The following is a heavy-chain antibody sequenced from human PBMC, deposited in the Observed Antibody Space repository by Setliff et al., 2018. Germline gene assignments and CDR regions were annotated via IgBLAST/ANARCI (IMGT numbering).Heavy chain of an antibody. V-gene: IGHV1-69*05. CDR3: ARERGDIVSTTSYYYYMDV. D-gene: IGHD5-12*01. J-gene: IGHJ6*03. CDR2: TIPMFGST. Sequence: SVKVSCKASGGTFSSYGISWVRQAPGQGLEWMGGTIPMFGSTKYAQKFQGRVTITTDESTSTAYMEMSSLRSEDTAVYYCARERGDIVSTTSYYYYMDVWGKGTTVTVSS. CDR1: GGTFSSYG.